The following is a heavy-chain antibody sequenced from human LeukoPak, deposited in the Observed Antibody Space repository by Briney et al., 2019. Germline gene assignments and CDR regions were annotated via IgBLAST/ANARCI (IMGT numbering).Heavy chain of an antibody. D-gene: IGHD2-21*02. CDR3: ARGRGDFGVPDAFDI. V-gene: IGHV4-30-4*01. Sequence: PSQTLSLTCTGSGGSISSGDYYWSWIRQPPGKGLEWIGYIYYSGSTYYNPSLKSRVTISVDTSKNQFSLKLSSVTAADTAVYYCARGRGDFGVPDAFDIWGQGTMVTVSS. CDR1: GGSISSGDYY. J-gene: IGHJ3*02. CDR2: IYYSGST.